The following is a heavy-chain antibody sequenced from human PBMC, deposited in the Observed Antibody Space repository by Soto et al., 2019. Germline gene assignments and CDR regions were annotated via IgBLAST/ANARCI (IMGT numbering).Heavy chain of an antibody. J-gene: IGHJ4*02. D-gene: IGHD4-4*01. V-gene: IGHV1-69*06. Sequence: QVQLVQSGAEVKEPGSSVKVSCKASGDTFSSHAITWVRQAPGGGLEWMGGIIPIFGTPSLARKFQGRVTITADKSTNTAYMELNSLRAEDTAVYYCALAGYDSNYYAVTPLSAGHFWGQGTLVTVSS. CDR1: GDTFSSHA. CDR3: ALAGYDSNYYAVTPLSAGHF. CDR2: IIPIFGTP.